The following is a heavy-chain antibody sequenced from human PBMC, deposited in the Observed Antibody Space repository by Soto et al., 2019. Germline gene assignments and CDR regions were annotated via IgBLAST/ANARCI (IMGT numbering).Heavy chain of an antibody. CDR2: INHSGST. J-gene: IGHJ4*02. Sequence: SETLSLTCAVYGGSFSGYYWSWIRQPPGKGLEWIGEINHSGSTNYNPSLKSRVTISVDTSKNQFSLKLSSVTAADTAVYYCATTPPQQWTPSYYFDYWGQGTLVTVSS. CDR1: GGSFSGYY. V-gene: IGHV4-34*01. D-gene: IGHD6-19*01. CDR3: ATTPPQQWTPSYYFDY.